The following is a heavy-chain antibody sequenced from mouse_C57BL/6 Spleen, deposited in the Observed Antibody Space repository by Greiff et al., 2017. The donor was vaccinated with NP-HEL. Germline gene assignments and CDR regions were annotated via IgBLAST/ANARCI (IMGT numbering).Heavy chain of an antibody. V-gene: IGHV10-1*01. D-gene: IGHD2-2*01. CDR1: GFSFNTYA. J-gene: IGHJ2*01. CDR3: VRHGLQDYFDY. Sequence: EVQGVESGGGLVQPKGSLKLSCAASGFSFNTYAMNWVRQAPGKGLEWVARIRSKSNNYATYYADSVKDRFTISRDDSESMLYLQMNNLKTEDTAMYYCVRHGLQDYFDYWGQGTTLTVSS. CDR2: IRSKSNNYAT.